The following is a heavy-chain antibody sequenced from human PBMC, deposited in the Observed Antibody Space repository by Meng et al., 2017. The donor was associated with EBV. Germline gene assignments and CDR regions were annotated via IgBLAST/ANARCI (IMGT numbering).Heavy chain of an antibody. D-gene: IGHD3-10*01. J-gene: IGHJ4*02. CDR1: EGPFRYYA. V-gene: IGHV1-69*01. CDR2: FLPRLGAP. Sequence: QVLLVQAAAEVKNPGSSVKVCCKTSEGPFRYYAISWVLQAPGQGLEWLGGFLPRLGAPNYAQKFHGRVKITADESTSTHYMDLSSLRSEDTAIYYCASESGRGYTPDYWGQGTLVTVSS. CDR3: ASESGRGYTPDY.